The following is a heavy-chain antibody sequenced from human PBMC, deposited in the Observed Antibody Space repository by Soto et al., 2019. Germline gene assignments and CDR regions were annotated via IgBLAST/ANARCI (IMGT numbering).Heavy chain of an antibody. CDR1: GGSISSYY. D-gene: IGHD2-21*01. CDR2: IYYSGST. Sequence: QVQLQESGPGLVKPSETLSLTCTVSGGSISSYYWSWIRQPPGKGLEWIGYIYYSGSTNYNPSLKSRVTISVDTSKNQFSLKLSSVTAADTAVYYCARSSCGGDCDWSPYNWFDPWGQGTLVTVSS. CDR3: ARSSCGGDCDWSPYNWFDP. J-gene: IGHJ5*02. V-gene: IGHV4-59*08.